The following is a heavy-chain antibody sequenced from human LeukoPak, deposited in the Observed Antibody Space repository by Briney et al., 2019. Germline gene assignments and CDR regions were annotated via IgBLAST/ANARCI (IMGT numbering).Heavy chain of an antibody. D-gene: IGHD3-22*01. V-gene: IGHV3-7*01. J-gene: IGHJ4*02. CDR3: ARDWYYYDSSHPGY. Sequence: GGSLRLSCAASGFTFSSYWMSWARQAPGKGLEWVANIKQDGSEKYNVDSVKGRFTISRDNAKNSLYLQMNSLRAEDTAVYYCARDWYYYDSSHPGYWGQGTLVTVSS. CDR1: GFTFSSYW. CDR2: IKQDGSEK.